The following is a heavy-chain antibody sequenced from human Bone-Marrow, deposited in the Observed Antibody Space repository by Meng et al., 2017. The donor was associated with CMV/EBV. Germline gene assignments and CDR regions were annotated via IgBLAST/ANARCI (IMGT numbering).Heavy chain of an antibody. CDR3: ARGEGTLAVAGITPRGP. D-gene: IGHD6-19*01. Sequence: GESLKISCAASGFTFSSYSMNWVRQAPGKGLEWVSSISSSSSYIYYADSVKGRFTISRDNAKNSLYLQMNSLRAEDTALYYCARGEGTLAVAGITPRGPWGQGTMVIVSS. V-gene: IGHV3-21*04. J-gene: IGHJ3*01. CDR1: GFTFSSYS. CDR2: ISSSSSYI.